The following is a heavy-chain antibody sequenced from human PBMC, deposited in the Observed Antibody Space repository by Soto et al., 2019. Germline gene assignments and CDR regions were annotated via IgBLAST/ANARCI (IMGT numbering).Heavy chain of an antibody. CDR1: GYTFTGYY. V-gene: IGHV1-2*04. J-gene: IGHJ6*02. CDR3: ARESGYSYYYYYGMDV. Sequence: GASVKVSCKASGYTFTGYYMHSVRQAPGQGLEWMGWINPNSGGTNYAQKFQGWVTMTRDTSISTAYMELSRLRSDDTAVYYCARESGYSYYYYYGMDVWGQGTTVTVSS. D-gene: IGHD3-3*01. CDR2: INPNSGGT.